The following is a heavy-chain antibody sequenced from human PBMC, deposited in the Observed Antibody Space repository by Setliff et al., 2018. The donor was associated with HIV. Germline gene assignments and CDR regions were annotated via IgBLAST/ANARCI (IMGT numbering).Heavy chain of an antibody. J-gene: IGHJ6*03. CDR2: IYYSEST. D-gene: IGHD5-18*01. CDR3: ARVKIVDTATITGLFYYHYIDV. Sequence: SETLSLTCTVSGGSISSGGYYWSWIRQHPGKGLEWIGYIYYSESTYYNPSLKSRVTMSVDTSKNQFSLKLSSVTAADTAVYYCARVKIVDTATITGLFYYHYIDVWGKGTTVTVSS. V-gene: IGHV4-31*03. CDR1: GGSISSGGYY.